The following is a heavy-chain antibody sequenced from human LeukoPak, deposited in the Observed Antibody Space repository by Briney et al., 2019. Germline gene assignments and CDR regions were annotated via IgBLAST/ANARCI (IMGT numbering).Heavy chain of an antibody. CDR2: IYYSGST. CDR3: ARDILDPYYYDSSGRFDI. CDR1: GGSISSYY. Sequence: SETLSLTCTVSGGSISSYYWSWNRQPPGKGLEWIGYIYYSGSTNYNPSLKSRVTISVDTSKNQFSLKLSSVTAADTAVYYCARDILDPYYYDSSGRFDIWGQGTMVTVSS. V-gene: IGHV4-59*01. D-gene: IGHD3-22*01. J-gene: IGHJ3*02.